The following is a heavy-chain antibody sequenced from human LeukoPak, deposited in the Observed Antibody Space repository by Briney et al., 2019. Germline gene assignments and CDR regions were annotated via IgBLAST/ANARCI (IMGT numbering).Heavy chain of an antibody. J-gene: IGHJ4*02. CDR1: GFTFSYYG. D-gene: IGHD6-6*01. CDR3: ARDKGYSSSPFDY. V-gene: IGHV3-48*01. CDR2: ISSSSSTI. Sequence: PGGSLRLSCAASGFTFSYYGMEWVRQAPGKGLEWVSYISSSSSTIYYADSVKGRFTISRDNAKNSLYLQMNSLRAEDTAVYYCARDKGYSSSPFDYWGQGALVTVSS.